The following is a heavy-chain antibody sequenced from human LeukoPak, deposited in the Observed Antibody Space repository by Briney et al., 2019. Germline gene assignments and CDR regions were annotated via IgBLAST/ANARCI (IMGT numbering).Heavy chain of an antibody. V-gene: IGHV3-21*01. D-gene: IGHD6-13*01. CDR2: ISSSGTDI. CDR3: TRRGHAAVATQKDDALDI. Sequence: GGSLRLSCAASGFTFSSYSMNWVRHGPGKGLEWVSSISSSGTDIYYADSVKGRFTISRDNAKNSVYLQMNSLRAEDTAIYYCTRRGHAAVATQKDDALDIWGQGTMVTVSS. CDR1: GFTFSSYS. J-gene: IGHJ3*02.